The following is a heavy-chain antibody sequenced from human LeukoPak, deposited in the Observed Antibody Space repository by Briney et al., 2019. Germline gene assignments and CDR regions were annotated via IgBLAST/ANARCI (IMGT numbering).Heavy chain of an antibody. V-gene: IGHV4-34*01. CDR3: ARLSTRGYYYYYYMDV. CDR2: INHSGST. J-gene: IGHJ6*03. D-gene: IGHD2-2*01. Sequence: NPSETLSLTCAVYGGSFSGYYWSWIRQPPGKGLEWIGEINHSGSTNYNPSLKSRVTISVDTSKNQFSLKLSSVTAADTAVYYCARLSTRGYYYYYYMDVWGKGTTVTVSS. CDR1: GGSFSGYY.